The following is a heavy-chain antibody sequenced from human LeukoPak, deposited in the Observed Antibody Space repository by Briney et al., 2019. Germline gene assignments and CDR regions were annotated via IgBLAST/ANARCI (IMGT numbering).Heavy chain of an antibody. J-gene: IGHJ4*02. CDR1: GFTLSSYA. CDR3: ASFHYYGSGAYYLSY. Sequence: GGPLRLSCAASGFTLSSYAMTWVRQAPGKGLEWVSDIGDSGATTYYADSVKGRFTISRDNSKNTLYLQMSSLRAEDTAVYFCASFHYYGSGAYYLSYWGQGTLVTVSS. D-gene: IGHD3-10*01. V-gene: IGHV3-23*01. CDR2: IGDSGATT.